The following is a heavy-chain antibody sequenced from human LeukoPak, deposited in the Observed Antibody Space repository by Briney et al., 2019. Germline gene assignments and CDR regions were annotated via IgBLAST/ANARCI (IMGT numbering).Heavy chain of an antibody. V-gene: IGHV3-53*01. CDR2: IYSDGSI. D-gene: IGHD1-1*01. CDR1: GFSVGGNY. Sequence: GGSLRLSCAASGFSVGGNYISWVRQAPGKGLEWVSMIYSDGSIFHADSVKGRFTMSRDNSRNTLDLQMNSLRVEDTAVYFCARDRRRLRGMNGNGDAFDIWGQGTMVTVSS. J-gene: IGHJ3*02. CDR3: ARDRRRLRGMNGNGDAFDI.